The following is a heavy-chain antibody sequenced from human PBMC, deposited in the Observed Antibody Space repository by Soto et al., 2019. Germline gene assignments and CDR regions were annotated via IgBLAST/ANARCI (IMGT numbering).Heavy chain of an antibody. J-gene: IGHJ6*02. D-gene: IGHD1-1*01. V-gene: IGHV3-30*18. CDR1: GFTFSSYG. CDR3: AKGLERGWDYYYGMDV. CDR2: ISYDGSNK. Sequence: QVQLVESGGGVVQPGRSLRLSCAASGFTFSSYGMHWVRQAPGKGLEWVAVISYDGSNKYYADSVKGRFTISRDNSKNTLYLQMNSLRAEDTAVYYCAKGLERGWDYYYGMDVWGQGTTVTVSS.